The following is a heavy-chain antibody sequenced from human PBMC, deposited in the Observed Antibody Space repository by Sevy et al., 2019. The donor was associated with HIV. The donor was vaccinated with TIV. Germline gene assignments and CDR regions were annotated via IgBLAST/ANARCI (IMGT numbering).Heavy chain of an antibody. CDR3: TRWKAAQSILDY. Sequence: GGSLRLSCTASGFTFGDYCMSWVRQAPGKGLEWVAFLKTDVYGGTVDHAASVRGRFVISRDDSKTIAYLQMNDLKTKDPGVYYCTRWKAAQSILDYWGQGALVTVSS. D-gene: IGHD6-13*01. V-gene: IGHV3-49*04. J-gene: IGHJ4*02. CDR2: LKTDVYGGTV. CDR1: GFTFGDYC.